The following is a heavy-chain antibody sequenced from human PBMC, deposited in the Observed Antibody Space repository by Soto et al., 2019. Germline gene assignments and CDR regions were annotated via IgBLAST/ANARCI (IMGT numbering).Heavy chain of an antibody. CDR2: INSDGSST. Sequence: PGGSLRLSXAASGFTFSSYCMHWVRQAPGKGLVWVSRINSDGSSTSYADSVKGRFTISRDNAKNTLYLQMNSLRAEDTAVYYCARDLRAGGLDYWGQGTLVTVSS. J-gene: IGHJ4*02. CDR1: GFTFSSYC. D-gene: IGHD4-17*01. CDR3: ARDLRAGGLDY. V-gene: IGHV3-74*01.